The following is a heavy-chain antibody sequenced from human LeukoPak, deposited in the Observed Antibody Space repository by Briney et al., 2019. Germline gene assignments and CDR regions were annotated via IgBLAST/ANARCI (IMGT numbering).Heavy chain of an antibody. V-gene: IGHV4-38-2*02. D-gene: IGHD3-10*01. CDR3: ARIQVDYYGSGSYWP. CDR1: GYSINSGFY. J-gene: IGHJ5*02. Sequence: SETLSLTCTVSGYSINSGFYWGWIRQPPGKGLEWIGSIYHSGSTHYKSSLKSRVTISVDTSKNQLSLKLTSVTAADTAVYYCARIQVDYYGSGSYWPWGQGTLVTVSS. CDR2: IYHSGST.